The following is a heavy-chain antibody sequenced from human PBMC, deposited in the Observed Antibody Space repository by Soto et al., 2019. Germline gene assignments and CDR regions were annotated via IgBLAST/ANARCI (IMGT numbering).Heavy chain of an antibody. CDR1: GYSFTDSA. V-gene: IGHV1-3*01. J-gene: IGHJ5*02. D-gene: IGHD3-10*01. Sequence: QVQLVQSGAEVKKPGASVKVSCKASGYSFTDSAMHWVRQAPGQGLEWMGWINVGNGNTKYSQKFQGRVTTTRDTSASTVYMELISLRSEDSAVYYCARDNGFGSPFGQGTLVTVSS. CDR3: ARDNGFGSP. CDR2: INVGNGNT.